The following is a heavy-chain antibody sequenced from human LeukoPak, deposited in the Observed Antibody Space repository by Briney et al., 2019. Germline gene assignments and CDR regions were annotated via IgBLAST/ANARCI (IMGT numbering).Heavy chain of an antibody. J-gene: IGHJ3*02. D-gene: IGHD3-9*01. V-gene: IGHV1-69*01. CDR2: IIPIFGTA. Sequence: SVKVSCKASGGTFSSYAISWERQAPGQGLEWMGGIIPIFGTANYAQKFQGRVTITADESTSTAYMELSSLRSEDTAVYYCARVPPSYDILTAGAFDIWGQGTMVTVSS. CDR3: ARVPPSYDILTAGAFDI. CDR1: GGTFSSYA.